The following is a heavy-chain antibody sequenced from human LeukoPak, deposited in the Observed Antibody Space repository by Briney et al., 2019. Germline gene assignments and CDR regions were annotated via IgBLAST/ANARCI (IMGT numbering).Heavy chain of an antibody. D-gene: IGHD6-6*01. CDR2: IYSGDSDT. CDR1: GYRFSNYW. CDR3: ARRVSSSESFDY. J-gene: IGHJ4*02. V-gene: IGHV5-51*01. Sequence: GESLKISCKGSGYRFSNYWIGWVRQMPGKGLEWMGIIYSGDSDTRYSTYFQGQVTSSSDKSISTAYMQWSRLKASDTAMYYCARRVSSSESFDYWGQGTLVTVSS.